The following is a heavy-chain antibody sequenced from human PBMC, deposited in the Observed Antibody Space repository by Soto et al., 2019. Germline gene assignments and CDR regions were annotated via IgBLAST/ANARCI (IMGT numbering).Heavy chain of an antibody. J-gene: IGHJ4*02. CDR1: GYSFTSYW. Sequence: GESLKISCKGSGYSFTSYWIGWVRQMPGKGLAWMGIIYPSDSDTRYRPSFQGQVTISADKSISSAYLQWSSLRASDTAMYYCARGGVSTRTFDYWGQGTPVTVSS. CDR3: ARGGVSTRTFDY. CDR2: IYPSDSDT. D-gene: IGHD3-3*01. V-gene: IGHV5-51*01.